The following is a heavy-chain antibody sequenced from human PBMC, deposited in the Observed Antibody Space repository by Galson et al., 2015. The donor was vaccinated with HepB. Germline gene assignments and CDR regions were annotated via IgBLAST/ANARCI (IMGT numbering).Heavy chain of an antibody. CDR1: GFTFSSSG. J-gene: IGHJ4*02. Sequence: SLRLSCAASGFTFSSSGMHWVRQAPGKGLEWVAVISYDGSNKYYADSVKGRFTISRDNSKNTLFLQMNSLRAEDTAVYYCAKSYDFWSGALDYWGQGTLVTVSS. CDR2: ISYDGSNK. V-gene: IGHV3-30*18. D-gene: IGHD3-3*01. CDR3: AKSYDFWSGALDY.